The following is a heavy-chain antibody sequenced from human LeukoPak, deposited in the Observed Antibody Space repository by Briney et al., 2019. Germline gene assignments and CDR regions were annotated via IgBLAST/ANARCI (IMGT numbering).Heavy chain of an antibody. CDR3: TREGPPVHYTGYYDY. Sequence: SETLSLTCTVSGGSISGYYWSWIRQPPGKGLEWIGYIYYSGTTNYNPSLKSRVTVSVDTSKNQVSLKLTSVSAADSAVYYCTREGPPVHYTGYYDYWGQGTLVTVSS. J-gene: IGHJ4*02. CDR2: IYYSGTT. V-gene: IGHV4-59*01. D-gene: IGHD3-9*01. CDR1: GGSISGYY.